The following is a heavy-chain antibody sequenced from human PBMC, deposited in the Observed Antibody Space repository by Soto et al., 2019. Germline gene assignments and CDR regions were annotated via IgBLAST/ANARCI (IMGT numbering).Heavy chain of an antibody. V-gene: IGHV5-51*01. Sequence: PGESLKISCKGSGYSSTSYWIGWVRQMPGKGLEWMGIIYPGDSDTRYSPSFQGQVTISADKSISAAYLQWSSLKASDTAMYYCASCRTYSSRWYTFGPIDYWGQGTLVTVSS. D-gene: IGHD6-13*01. CDR3: ASCRTYSSRWYTFGPIDY. CDR2: IYPGDSDT. CDR1: GYSSTSYW. J-gene: IGHJ4*02.